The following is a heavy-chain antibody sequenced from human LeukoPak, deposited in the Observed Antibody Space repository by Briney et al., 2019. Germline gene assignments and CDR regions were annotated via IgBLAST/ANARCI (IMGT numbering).Heavy chain of an antibody. D-gene: IGHD2-21*02. CDR3: ARDHYHKIHSVMVTAPDY. CDR1: GYIFTSHY. CDR2: INPTGGST. J-gene: IGHJ4*02. V-gene: IGHV1-46*01. Sequence: ASVKVSCKASGYIFTSHYIHWVRQAPGEGLEWMGIINPTGGSTSYAQKFQGRVTMTRDTSTSTVYMELSSLRSEDTAVYYCARDHYHKIHSVMVTAPDYWGQGALVIVSS.